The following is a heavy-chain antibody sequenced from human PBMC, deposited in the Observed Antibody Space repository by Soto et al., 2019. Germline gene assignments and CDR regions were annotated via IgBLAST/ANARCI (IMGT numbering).Heavy chain of an antibody. CDR1: GYTFTSYG. CDR2: ISAYNGNT. D-gene: IGHD3-16*02. J-gene: IGHJ5*02. Sequence: ASVKVSCKASGYTFTSYGISWVRQAPGQGLEWMGWISAYNGNTNYAQKIQGRVTMTTDTSTSTAYMELRSLRSDDTAVYYCARVSPPNYDYIWGSYRANWFDPWGQGTLVTVSS. CDR3: ARVSPPNYDYIWGSYRANWFDP. V-gene: IGHV1-18*01.